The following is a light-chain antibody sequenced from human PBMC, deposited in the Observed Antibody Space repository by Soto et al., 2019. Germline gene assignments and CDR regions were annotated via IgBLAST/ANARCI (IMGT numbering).Light chain of an antibody. V-gene: IGLV1-40*01. CDR1: SSNIGAGYD. CDR3: QSYDSSLSDFHV. Sequence: QSVLTQPPSVSGAPGQRVTISCTGSSSNIGAGYDVHWYQQLPGTAPKLLIHGNSNRPSGVPDRFSGSKSGTSASLAITGLQAEDEADYCCQSYDSSLSDFHVFGTGTKVTVL. J-gene: IGLJ1*01. CDR2: GNS.